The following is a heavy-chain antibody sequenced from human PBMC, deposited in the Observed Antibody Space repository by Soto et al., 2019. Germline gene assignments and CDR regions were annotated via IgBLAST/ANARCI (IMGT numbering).Heavy chain of an antibody. J-gene: IGHJ5*02. Sequence: QVQLVQSGAEVKKPGSSVKVSCKASGGTFSSYAITWVRQAPGHGLEWMGGIIPIFGTANYEQNFQARVTITADESTSTAYMELSSLRSEDTAGYYCARDRGPSSGYYPYWFDPWGQGTLVTVSS. V-gene: IGHV1-69*12. CDR1: GGTFSSYA. CDR3: ARDRGPSSGYYPYWFDP. D-gene: IGHD3-22*01. CDR2: IIPIFGTA.